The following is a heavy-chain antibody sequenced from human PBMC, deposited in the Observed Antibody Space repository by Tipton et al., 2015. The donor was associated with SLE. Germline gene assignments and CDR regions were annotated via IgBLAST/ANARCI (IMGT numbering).Heavy chain of an antibody. CDR3: ARHDYYGSGSY. J-gene: IGHJ4*02. Sequence: TLSLTCTVSGGSISSSSYYWGWIRQPPGKGLEWIGTIYYSGSTYYNPSLKGRVTISIDTSKNQFSLKLSSVTAADTAVYYCARHDYYGSGSYWGQGTLVTVSS. CDR1: GGSISSSSYY. V-gene: IGHV4-39*07. CDR2: IYYSGST. D-gene: IGHD3-10*01.